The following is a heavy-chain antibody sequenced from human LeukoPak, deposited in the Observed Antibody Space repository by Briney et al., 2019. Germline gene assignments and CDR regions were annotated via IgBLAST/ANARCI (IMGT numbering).Heavy chain of an antibody. D-gene: IGHD2-2*01. CDR2: IYTSGST. J-gene: IGHJ6*03. CDR1: GGSISSGSYY. V-gene: IGHV4-61*02. CDR3: ARDATLDIVVVPAAHQWYMVV. Sequence: PSETLSLTCTVSGGSISSGSYYWSWIRQPAGKGLEWIGRIYTSGSTNYNPSLKSRVTISVDTSKNQFSLKLSSVTAADTAVYYCARDATLDIVVVPAAHQWYMVVWGKGTTVTVSS.